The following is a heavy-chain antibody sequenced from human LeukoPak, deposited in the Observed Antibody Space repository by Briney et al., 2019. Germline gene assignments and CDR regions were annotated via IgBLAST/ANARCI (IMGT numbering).Heavy chain of an antibody. J-gene: IGHJ4*02. D-gene: IGHD1-26*01. CDR2: ISAYNGNT. V-gene: IGHV1-18*01. CDR1: GYTFTSYG. CDR3: ARDRGVSGSLTIFDY. Sequence: ASVKVSCKASGYTFTSYGISWVRQAPGQGLEWMGWISAYNGNTNYAQKLQGRVTMTTDTSTSTAYMELRSLRSDDTAVYYCARDRGVSGSLTIFDYWGQGTLVTVSS.